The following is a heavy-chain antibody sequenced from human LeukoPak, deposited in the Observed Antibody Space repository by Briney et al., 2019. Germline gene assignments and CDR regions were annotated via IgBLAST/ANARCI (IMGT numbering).Heavy chain of an antibody. CDR3: AKDDGWVQYAN. CDR2: INWNGGST. Sequence: PGGSLRLSCAASGFTFSSYWMHWVRQAPGKGLEWVSGINWNGGSTGYADSVKGRFTISRDNAKNTLYLQMNSLRAEDTAVYYCAKDDGWVQYANWGQGTLVTVSS. D-gene: IGHD5-24*01. CDR1: GFTFSSYW. J-gene: IGHJ4*02. V-gene: IGHV3-20*04.